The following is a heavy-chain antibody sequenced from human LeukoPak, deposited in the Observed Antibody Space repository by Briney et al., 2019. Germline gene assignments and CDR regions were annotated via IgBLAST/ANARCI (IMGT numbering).Heavy chain of an antibody. J-gene: IGHJ4*02. Sequence: SETLSLTCAVYGGSFSGHYWSWIRQPPRKGLEWIGEINHSGSTNYNPSLKSRVTISVDTSKNQFSLKLSSVTAADTAVYYCAGRDVVAKKYYFDYWGQGTLVTVSS. CDR3: AGRDVVAKKYYFDY. V-gene: IGHV4-34*01. CDR1: GGSFSGHY. CDR2: INHSGST. D-gene: IGHD2-15*01.